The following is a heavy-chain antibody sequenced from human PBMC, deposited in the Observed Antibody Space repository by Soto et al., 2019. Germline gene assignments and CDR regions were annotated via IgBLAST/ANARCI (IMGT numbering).Heavy chain of an antibody. CDR1: GYTFTSYA. J-gene: IGHJ4*02. CDR2: INAGNGNT. CDR3: ARRHEKEWLLPFDY. V-gene: IGHV1-3*01. Sequence: QVQLVQSGAEVKKPGASVKVSCKASGYTFTSYAMHWVRQAPGQRLEWMGWINAGNGNTKYSQKFQGRVTITRDTSASTAYMELSSLRSEDTAVYYCARRHEKEWLLPFDYWGQGTLVTVSS. D-gene: IGHD3-3*01.